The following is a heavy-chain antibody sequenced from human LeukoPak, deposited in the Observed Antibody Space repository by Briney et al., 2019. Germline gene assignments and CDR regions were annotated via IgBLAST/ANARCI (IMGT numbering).Heavy chain of an antibody. CDR2: INHSGST. D-gene: IGHD2-2*01. CDR3: ARHPALAPVPATAPGEVYFDY. CDR1: GGSFSGYY. V-gene: IGHV4-34*01. J-gene: IGHJ4*02. Sequence: SETLSLTCAVYGGSFSGYYWSWIRQPPGKGLEWIGEINHSGSTNYNPSLKSRVTISVDTSKNQFSLKLSSVTAADTAVYYCARHPALAPVPATAPGEVYFDYWGQGTLVTVSS.